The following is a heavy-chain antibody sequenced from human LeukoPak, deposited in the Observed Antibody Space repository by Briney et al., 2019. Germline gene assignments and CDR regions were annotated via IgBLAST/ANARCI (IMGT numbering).Heavy chain of an antibody. D-gene: IGHD3-10*01. CDR2: IKQDGSEK. J-gene: IGHJ6*02. CDR1: GFTFSSYW. Sequence: PGGSLRLSCAASGFTFSSYWMSWVRQAPGKGREWVANIKQDGSEKNYVDSVKGRFTISRDNAKNSLYLQMNSLRAEDTAVYYCARALWSGPVYYGMDVWGQGTTVTVSS. CDR3: ARALWSGPVYYGMDV. V-gene: IGHV3-7*01.